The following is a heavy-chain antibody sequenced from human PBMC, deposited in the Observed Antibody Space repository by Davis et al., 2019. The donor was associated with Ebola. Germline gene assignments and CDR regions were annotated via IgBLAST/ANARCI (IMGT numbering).Heavy chain of an antibody. CDR1: GFTFSSYG. CDR2: ISYDGSNK. J-gene: IGHJ6*04. Sequence: PGGSLRLSCAASGFTFSSYGMHWVRQAPGKGLEWVAVISYDGSNKYYADSVKGRFTISRDNSKNTLYLQMNSLRAEDTAVYYCAKDVSYDILTGYYYYYGMDVWGKGTTVTVSS. D-gene: IGHD3-9*01. CDR3: AKDVSYDILTGYYYYYGMDV. V-gene: IGHV3-30*18.